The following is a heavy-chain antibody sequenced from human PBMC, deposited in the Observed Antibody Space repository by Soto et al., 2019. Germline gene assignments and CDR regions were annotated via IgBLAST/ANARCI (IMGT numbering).Heavy chain of an antibody. CDR3: VCRTIFGLTNWFDP. CDR2: FDPEDGET. Sequence: ASVKVSCKVSGYTLTELSMHWVRQAPGKGLEWMGGFDPEDGETIYAQKFQGRVTMTEDTSTDTAYMELSSLRSEDRAVYYCVCRTIFGLTNWFDPWGQGALVTVSS. D-gene: IGHD3-3*01. J-gene: IGHJ5*02. CDR1: GYTLTELS. V-gene: IGHV1-24*01.